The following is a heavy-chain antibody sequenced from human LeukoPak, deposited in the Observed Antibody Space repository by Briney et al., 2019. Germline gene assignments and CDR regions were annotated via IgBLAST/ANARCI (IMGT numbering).Heavy chain of an antibody. V-gene: IGHV3-23*01. CDR3: ATTKQARRYFDY. D-gene: IGHD1-1*01. CDR2: ISGSGGNT. Sequence: GGSLRLSCAGSGFTFSSNALSWVRQAPGKGLEWVSAISGSGGNTYYADSVRGRFTISRDNSKDTLYLQMNTLRAEDTAVYYCATTKQARRYFDYWGQGTLVTVSS. CDR1: GFTFSSNA. J-gene: IGHJ4*02.